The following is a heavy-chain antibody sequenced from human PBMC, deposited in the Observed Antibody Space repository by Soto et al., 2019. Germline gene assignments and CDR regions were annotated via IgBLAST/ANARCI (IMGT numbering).Heavy chain of an antibody. CDR1: GYTFTSYG. CDR3: ARDQLLDIAAAGTYYYYGMDV. Sequence: QVQLVQSGAEVKKPGASVKVSCKASGYTFTSYGISWVRQAPGQGLEWRGWISAYNGNTNYAQKLQGRVTMTTDTSTSTAYMELRILRSDDTAVYYCARDQLLDIAAAGTYYYYGMDVWGQGTTVTVSS. J-gene: IGHJ6*02. V-gene: IGHV1-18*01. D-gene: IGHD6-13*01. CDR2: ISAYNGNT.